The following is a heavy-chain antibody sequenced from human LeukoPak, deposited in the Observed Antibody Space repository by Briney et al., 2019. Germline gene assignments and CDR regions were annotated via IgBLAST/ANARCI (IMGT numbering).Heavy chain of an antibody. CDR3: ARYGFSTVWQGGWHAFDI. Sequence: ASVKVSCKASGYTFTSYYMHWVRQAPGQGLEWMGIINPTTGDTTYAQKFQGRLPMTRDMSTSTVYMALSSLTSEDTAVFYCARYGFSTVWQGGWHAFDIWGQGTVVTVSS. J-gene: IGHJ3*02. V-gene: IGHV1-46*01. CDR2: INPTTGDT. D-gene: IGHD6-13*01. CDR1: GYTFTSYY.